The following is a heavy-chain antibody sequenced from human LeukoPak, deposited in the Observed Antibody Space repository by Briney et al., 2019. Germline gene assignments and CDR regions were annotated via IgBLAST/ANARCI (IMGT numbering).Heavy chain of an antibody. V-gene: IGHV3-74*01. Sequence: GGSMRLSCAASGFTFSSYWMHWVRQAPGKGLVWVSRINSDGSSTSYADSVKGRFTISRDNAKNTLYLQMNSLRAEDTAVYYCARDGVAAAVPPNAFDIWGQGTMVTVSS. J-gene: IGHJ3*02. CDR2: INSDGSST. D-gene: IGHD6-13*01. CDR1: GFTFSSYW. CDR3: ARDGVAAAVPPNAFDI.